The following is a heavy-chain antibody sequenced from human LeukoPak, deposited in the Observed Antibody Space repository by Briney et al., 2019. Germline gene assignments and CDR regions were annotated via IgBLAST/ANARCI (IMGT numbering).Heavy chain of an antibody. V-gene: IGHV4-30-4*02. CDR3: ARYRGKTTVSSLDWFDP. D-gene: IGHD4-11*01. CDR1: GGSISSGDYY. CDR2: IYSSGGT. Sequence: SETLSLTCTVSGGSISSGDYYWSWIRQPPGKGLQWIAYIYSSGGTYYNPSLKSRVTISADTSKNQFSLKLSSVTAADTAVYYCARYRGKTTVSSLDWFDPWGQGTLVTVSS. J-gene: IGHJ5*02.